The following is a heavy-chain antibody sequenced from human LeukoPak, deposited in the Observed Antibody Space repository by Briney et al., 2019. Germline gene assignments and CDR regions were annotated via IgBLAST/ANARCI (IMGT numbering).Heavy chain of an antibody. Sequence: GGSLRLSCAASGFTFSRHAMHWVRHATGKGLEWVSRICTISDTYHTDSVKGRFTISREDAKNSLFLQMNSLSAGDTAVYYCVREKYYGSGVPYYAMDVWGQGTTVTVSS. CDR3: VREKYYGSGVPYYAMDV. J-gene: IGHJ6*02. CDR1: GFTFSRHA. D-gene: IGHD3-10*01. CDR2: ICTISDT. V-gene: IGHV3-13*01.